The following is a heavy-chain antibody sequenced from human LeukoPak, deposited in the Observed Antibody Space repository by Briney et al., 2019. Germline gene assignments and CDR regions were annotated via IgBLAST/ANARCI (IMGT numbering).Heavy chain of an antibody. CDR1: GFTFSSSA. J-gene: IGHJ4*02. Sequence: GGSLRLSCAASGFTFSSSAMSWVRQVPGKGLEWVSGISASGGSTYYADSVKGRFTISRDNSKNTLYLQMNSLRAEDTAVYYCARLRDGKYFDYWGQGTLVTVSS. CDR3: ARLRDGKYFDY. V-gene: IGHV3-23*01. CDR2: ISASGGST. D-gene: IGHD3-16*01.